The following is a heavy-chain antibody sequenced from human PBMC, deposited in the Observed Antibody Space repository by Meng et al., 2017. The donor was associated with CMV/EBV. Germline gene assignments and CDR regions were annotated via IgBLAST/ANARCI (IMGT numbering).Heavy chain of an antibody. J-gene: IGHJ4*02. CDR2: ISSSGSTI. V-gene: IGHV3-11*04. CDR3: ARVGSYDFWSGYHYYFDY. D-gene: IGHD3-3*01. CDR1: GGSFSGYY. Sequence: GGSLRLSCAVYGGSFSGYYWSWIRQPPGKGLEWVSYISSSGSTIYYADSVKGRFTISRDNAKNSLYLQMNSLRAEDTAVYYCARVGSYDFWSGYHYYFDYWGQGTLVTVSS.